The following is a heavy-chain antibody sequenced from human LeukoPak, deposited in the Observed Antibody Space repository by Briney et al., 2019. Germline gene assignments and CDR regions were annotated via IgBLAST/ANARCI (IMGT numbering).Heavy chain of an antibody. Sequence: PSETLSLTCTVSGGSISSSSYYWGWIRQPPGKGLEWIGSIFYSGSTYSSPSLKSRVTISVDPSKNQFSPKLSSVTAADTAVYYCARQPSITIFGVVIQDAFDIWGQGTMVTVSS. D-gene: IGHD3-3*01. CDR1: GGSISSSSYY. CDR3: ARQPSITIFGVVIQDAFDI. CDR2: IFYSGST. V-gene: IGHV4-39*01. J-gene: IGHJ3*02.